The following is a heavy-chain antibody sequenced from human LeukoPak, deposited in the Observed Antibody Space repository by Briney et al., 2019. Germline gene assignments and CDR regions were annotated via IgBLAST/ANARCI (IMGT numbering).Heavy chain of an antibody. CDR3: AREPYYYGSGSDLRPFDP. J-gene: IGHJ5*02. CDR2: IKQDGSEK. Sequence: GGSLRLSRAASGFTFSSYWMSWVRQAPGKGLEWVANIKQDGSEKYYVDSVKGRFTISRDNAKNSLYLQMNSLRAEDTAVYYCAREPYYYGSGSDLRPFDPWGQGTLVTVSS. D-gene: IGHD3-10*01. CDR1: GFTFSSYW. V-gene: IGHV3-7*01.